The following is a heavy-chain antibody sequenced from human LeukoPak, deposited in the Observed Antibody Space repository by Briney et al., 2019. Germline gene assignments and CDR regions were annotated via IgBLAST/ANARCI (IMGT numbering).Heavy chain of an antibody. Sequence: PSETLSPTCTVSGASISSSTYYWGWIRQPPGKGLEWIGSIYSSGSTYYNPSLKSRVTISLDTSKNQFSLKLNSVTAADTAVYYCARDPYSGYGRFDYWGQGTLVTVSS. J-gene: IGHJ4*02. CDR3: ARDPYSGYGRFDY. D-gene: IGHD5-12*01. CDR2: IYSSGST. V-gene: IGHV4-39*07. CDR1: GASISSSTYY.